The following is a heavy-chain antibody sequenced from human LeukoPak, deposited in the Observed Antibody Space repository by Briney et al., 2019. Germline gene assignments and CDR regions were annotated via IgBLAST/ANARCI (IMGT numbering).Heavy chain of an antibody. CDR2: INPSGGST. CDR1: GYTFTSYY. V-gene: IGHV1-46*01. Sequence: ASVKVYCKASGYTFTSYYMHWVRQAPGQGLEWMGIINPSGGSTSYAQKFQGRVTVTRDTSTSTVYMELSSLRSEDTAVYYCARDKVYYDSSGYLGVWGQGTTVTVSS. CDR3: ARDKVYYDSSGYLGV. D-gene: IGHD3-22*01. J-gene: IGHJ6*02.